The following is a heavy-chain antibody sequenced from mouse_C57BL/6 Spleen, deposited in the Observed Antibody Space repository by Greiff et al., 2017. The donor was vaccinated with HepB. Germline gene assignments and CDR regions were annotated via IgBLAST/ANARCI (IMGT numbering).Heavy chain of an antibody. D-gene: IGHD2-2*01. CDR1: GYTFTSYW. V-gene: IGHV1-69*01. CDR3: ARRVTTRGLDY. CDR2: IDPSDSYT. J-gene: IGHJ2*01. Sequence: VQLQQPGAELVMPGASVKLSCKASGYTFTSYWMHWVKQRPGQGLEWIGEIDPSDSYTNYNQKFKGKSTLTVDKSSSTAYMQLSSLTSEDSAVYYCARRVTTRGLDYWGQGTTLTVSS.